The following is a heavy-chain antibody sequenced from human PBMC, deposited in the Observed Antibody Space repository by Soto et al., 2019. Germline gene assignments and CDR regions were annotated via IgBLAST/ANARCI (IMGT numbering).Heavy chain of an antibody. V-gene: IGHV1-2*02. CDR2: INPNSGGT. Sequence: GASVKVSCKASGYTFTGYYMHWVRQAPGQGLEWMGWINPNSGGTNYAQKFQGRVTMTRDTSISTAYMELSRLRSDDTAVYYCARDRNDYGDYVGWFDPWGQGTLVTVSS. D-gene: IGHD4-17*01. CDR3: ARDRNDYGDYVGWFDP. J-gene: IGHJ5*02. CDR1: GYTFTGYY.